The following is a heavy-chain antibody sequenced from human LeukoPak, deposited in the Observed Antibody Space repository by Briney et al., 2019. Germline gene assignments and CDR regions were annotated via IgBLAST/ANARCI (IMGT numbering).Heavy chain of an antibody. J-gene: IGHJ4*02. CDR1: GYTFTGYY. CDR2: INPNSGGT. Sequence: ASVKVSCKASGYTFTGYYMHWVRQAPGQGLEWMGWINPNSGGTNYAQKFQGRVTMTRDTSISTAYMELSRLRSDDTAVYYCARSPTGTRSSQVDYWGQGTLVTVSS. CDR3: ARSPTGTRSSQVDY. V-gene: IGHV1-2*02. D-gene: IGHD1-7*01.